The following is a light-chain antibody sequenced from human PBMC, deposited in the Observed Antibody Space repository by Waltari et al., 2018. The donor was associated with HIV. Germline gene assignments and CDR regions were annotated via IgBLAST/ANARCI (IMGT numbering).Light chain of an antibody. Sequence: DIQLTQSPSSLSASVGATVTIPCRASQFISRYLRWYQQTPGNAPKLLIYAASSLQSGVPSRFSGSGSGTDFTLTISGLQSEDFATYYCQQSYTNPYTFGLGTQVDIK. CDR3: QQSYTNPYT. CDR2: AAS. V-gene: IGKV1-39*01. CDR1: QFISRY. J-gene: IGKJ2*01.